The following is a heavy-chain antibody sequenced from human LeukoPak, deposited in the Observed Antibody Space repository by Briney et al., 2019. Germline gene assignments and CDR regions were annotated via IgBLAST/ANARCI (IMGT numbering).Heavy chain of an antibody. J-gene: IGHJ4*02. CDR1: GFTFSDAW. V-gene: IGHV3-15*01. CDR2: IKSKIDGGTI. Sequence: AGSLRLSCVASGFTFSDAWMSWVRQAPGKGLEWVGRIKSKIDGGTIDYGAPVKGRFTISRGDSRNTLYLQMNSLKTEDTAVYYCTTRRQDGCWGQGTLVTVS. D-gene: IGHD6-25*01. CDR3: TTRRQDGC.